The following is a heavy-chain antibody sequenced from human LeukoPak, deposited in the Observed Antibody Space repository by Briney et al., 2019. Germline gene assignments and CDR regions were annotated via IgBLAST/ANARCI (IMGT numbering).Heavy chain of an antibody. CDR3: ARDEARGYDFRPQDH. J-gene: IGHJ4*02. V-gene: IGHV3-23*01. D-gene: IGHD3-3*01. Sequence: GSLRLSCAASGFTFSTYAMSWVRQAPGKGLEWVSAIIGRGGSIYYADSVKGRFTISRDNAKNSLYLQMNSLRVEDTAVYYCARDEARGYDFRPQDHWGQGTLVSVSS. CDR1: GFTFSTYA. CDR2: IIGRGGSI.